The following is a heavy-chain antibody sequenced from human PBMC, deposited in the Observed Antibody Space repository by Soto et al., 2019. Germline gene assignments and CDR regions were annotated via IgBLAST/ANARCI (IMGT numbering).Heavy chain of an antibody. CDR1: GVSIDNFF. CDR2: VSRGGTAAYMSEGATT. Sequence: QVQLQESGPRLVRPSETLSLTCTVSGVSIDNFFWSWIRQSPGKGLEWIGYVSRGGTAAYMSEGATTNYNPSLESRATISMDLPKNQFSLKLNSVTAADAAVYDCARARGGITVASKPLGEGFDPWGQGTLVTVSS. D-gene: IGHD5-12*01. CDR3: ARARGGITVASKPLGEGFDP. V-gene: IGHV4-59*03. J-gene: IGHJ5*02.